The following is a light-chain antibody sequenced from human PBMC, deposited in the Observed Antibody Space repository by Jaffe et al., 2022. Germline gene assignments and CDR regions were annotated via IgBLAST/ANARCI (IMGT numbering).Light chain of an antibody. CDR3: LQDYNYPRT. CDR2: AAS. Sequence: AIQMTQSPSSLSASVGDRVTITCRASQGIRNYLGWYQQIPGKAPKLLIYAASSLQSGVPSRFSGSGSGTDFTLTISSLQPEDFATYYCLQDYNYPRTFGQGTKVEIK. CDR1: QGIRNY. J-gene: IGKJ1*01. V-gene: IGKV1-6*01.